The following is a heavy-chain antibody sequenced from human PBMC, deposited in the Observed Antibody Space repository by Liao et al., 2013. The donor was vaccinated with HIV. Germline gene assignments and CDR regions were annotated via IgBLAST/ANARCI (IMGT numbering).Heavy chain of an antibody. Sequence: QVQLQESGPGLVKPSETLSLTCTVSGGSISSYYWSWIRQPPGKGLEWIGYVYYSGSTNYNPSLKSRVTISVDTSKNQFSLKLSSVTAADTAVYYCARGAPYSSGWYHYWGQGTLVTVSS. J-gene: IGHJ4*02. CDR2: VYYSGST. CDR3: ARGAPYSSGWYHY. V-gene: IGHV4-59*01. CDR1: GGSISSYY. D-gene: IGHD6-19*01.